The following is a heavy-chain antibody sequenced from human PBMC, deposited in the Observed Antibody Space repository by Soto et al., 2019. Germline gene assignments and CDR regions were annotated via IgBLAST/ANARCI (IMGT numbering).Heavy chain of an antibody. CDR3: ARLRKRTTHFFYP. Sequence: QVELVESGGGVVQPGRSLRLSCAASGFTFSSYAMHWVRQAPGKGLEWVAVISYDGSSKYYADSVKGRFTISRDKSKNTLYLQMNSLRAEDTAVYYCARLRKRTTHFFYPWGQGTLVTVSS. CDR2: ISYDGSSK. J-gene: IGHJ5*02. CDR1: GFTFSSYA. V-gene: IGHV3-30-3*01.